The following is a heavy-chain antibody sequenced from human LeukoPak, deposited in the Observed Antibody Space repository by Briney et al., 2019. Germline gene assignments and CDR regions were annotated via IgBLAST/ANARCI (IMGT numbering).Heavy chain of an antibody. CDR1: GFTLSAHW. Sequence: GGSLRLSCAASGFTLSAHWMYWVRQAPGKGLVGVSNINPDGTYTNYADSVKGRFTISRDDATNTLYLQMDSLRAEDTAVYYCARDSSLFGWGQGTLVTVSS. CDR3: ARDSSLFG. CDR2: INPDGTYT. V-gene: IGHV3-74*01. J-gene: IGHJ4*02. D-gene: IGHD3-10*02.